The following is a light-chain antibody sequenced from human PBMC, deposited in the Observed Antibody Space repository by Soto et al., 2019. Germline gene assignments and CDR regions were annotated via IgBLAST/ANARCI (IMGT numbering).Light chain of an antibody. CDR2: NDN. V-gene: IGLV1-44*01. CDR1: SSNIGSNT. CDR3: AAWDETLIDV. J-gene: IGLJ1*01. Sequence: QSVLTQPPSASGTPGQTVTISCSGSSSNIGSNTGSWYQQLPGAAPTLLIYNDNERPSGVPDLFSGSKSGTSASLAISGLQAEDEADYYCAAWDETLIDVFGTGTKLTVL.